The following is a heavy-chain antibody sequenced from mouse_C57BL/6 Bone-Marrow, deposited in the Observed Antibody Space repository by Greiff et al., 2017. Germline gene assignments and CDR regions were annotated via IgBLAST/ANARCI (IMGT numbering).Heavy chain of an antibody. D-gene: IGHD4-1*01. CDR1: GYAFSSSW. Sequence: VQRVESGPELVKPGASVKISCKASGYAFSSSWLNWVKQRPGKGLEWIGRIYPGDGDTNYNGKFKGKATLTADKSSSTAYMQLSSLTSEDSAVYFCARSGLGSWFAYWGQGTLVTVSA. V-gene: IGHV1-82*01. CDR2: IYPGDGDT. J-gene: IGHJ3*01. CDR3: ARSGLGSWFAY.